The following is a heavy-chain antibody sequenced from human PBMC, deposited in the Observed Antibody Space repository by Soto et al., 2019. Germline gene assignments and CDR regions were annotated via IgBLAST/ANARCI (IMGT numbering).Heavy chain of an antibody. J-gene: IGHJ3*02. Sequence: QAQLVQSGAEMKKPGASVKVSCKATGYTFSAYTMNWVRQAPGQSLEWMGWINACSGNTKYSQNFQGRVSITRETPASPVYMELTGLTSEDTAVYYCARDTETLGPRANDALDIWGQGTMVTVSS. D-gene: IGHD3-3*02. CDR2: INACSGNT. CDR3: ARDTETLGPRANDALDI. V-gene: IGHV1-3*01. CDR1: GYTFSAYT.